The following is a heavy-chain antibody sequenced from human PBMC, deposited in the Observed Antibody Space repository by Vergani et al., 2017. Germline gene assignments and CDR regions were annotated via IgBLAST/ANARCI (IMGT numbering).Heavy chain of an antibody. CDR2: IYYSGST. CDR3: ARVDLHPFYYDYYMDV. D-gene: IGHD3/OR15-3a*01. J-gene: IGHJ6*03. Sequence: QVQLQESGPGLVKPSQTLSLTCTVSGGSISSGGYYWSWIRQHPGKGLEWIGYIYYSGSTYYNPSLKSRVTISVDTSKNQFSLKLSSVTAADTAVYYCARVDLHPFYYDYYMDVWGKGTTVTVSS. V-gene: IGHV4-31*03. CDR1: GGSISSGGYY.